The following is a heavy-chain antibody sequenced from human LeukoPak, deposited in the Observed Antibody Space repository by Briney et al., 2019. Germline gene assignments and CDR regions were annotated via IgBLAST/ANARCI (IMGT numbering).Heavy chain of an antibody. Sequence: TSETLSLTCTVSGGSISSSSYYWGWIRQPPGKGLEWIGSIYYSGSTYYNPSLKSRVTISVDTSKNQFSLKLSSVTAADTAVYYCARDYYDSSGPWFDPWGQGTLVTVSS. V-gene: IGHV4-39*07. CDR1: GGSISSSSYY. CDR3: ARDYYDSSGPWFDP. J-gene: IGHJ5*02. CDR2: IYYSGST. D-gene: IGHD3-22*01.